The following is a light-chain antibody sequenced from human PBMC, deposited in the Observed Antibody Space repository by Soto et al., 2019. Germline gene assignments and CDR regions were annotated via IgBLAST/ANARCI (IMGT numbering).Light chain of an antibody. Sequence: DVQMTQSPSSLSAFVGDRVTITCRASQGIAPYLAWFQQKPGKVPKLLIYATSTLQSGVPSRFSGRGSGTDLTLTITSLQPEDVATYSCQKYNSAPLTFGGGTKVEIK. CDR2: ATS. J-gene: IGKJ4*01. V-gene: IGKV1-27*01. CDR1: QGIAPY. CDR3: QKYNSAPLT.